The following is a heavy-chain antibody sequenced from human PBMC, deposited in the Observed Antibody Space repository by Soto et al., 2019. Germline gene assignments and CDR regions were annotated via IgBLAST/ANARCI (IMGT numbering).Heavy chain of an antibody. J-gene: IGHJ1*01. CDR2: IQSGGTT. V-gene: IGHV3-66*01. CDR1: GFTVSSKY. Sequence: PGGSLRLSCAASGFTVSSKYMTWVRQAPGKGLEWVSLIQSGGTTYYADSVKGRFTISRDNAKNSLYLQMNSLRDEDTAVYYCARDLWIAAACSRPSAEYFQHWGQGTVVTVSS. D-gene: IGHD6-13*01. CDR3: ARDLWIAAACSRPSAEYFQH.